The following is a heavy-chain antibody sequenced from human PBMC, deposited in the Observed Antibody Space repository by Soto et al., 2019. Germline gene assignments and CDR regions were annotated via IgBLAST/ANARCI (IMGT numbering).Heavy chain of an antibody. J-gene: IGHJ5*02. Sequence: PSETLSLTCVVSGGSINNNFWSWVRQPPGKGLEWIGEIYQTGSINYNPSLRSRVTISVDTSKNQFSLRLTSVTAADTAVYYCARAASPYFDLLSAFHPRGQGTLVTVSS. CDR2: IYQTGSI. CDR1: GGSINNNFW. V-gene: IGHV4-4*02. D-gene: IGHD3-9*01. CDR3: ARAASPYFDLLSAFHP.